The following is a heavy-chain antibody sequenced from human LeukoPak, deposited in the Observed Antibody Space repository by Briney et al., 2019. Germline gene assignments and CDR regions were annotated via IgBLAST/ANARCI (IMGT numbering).Heavy chain of an antibody. J-gene: IGHJ4*02. Sequence: PGGSLRLSCAASGFTFSSYAMSWVRQAPGKGLEWVSAISSSGGATYYADSVKGRFTISRDNSKNTLYLQMNSLRAEDTAIYYCANGGGSLFDYWGQGTLVTVSS. D-gene: IGHD2-15*01. CDR3: ANGGGSLFDY. V-gene: IGHV3-23*01. CDR1: GFTFSSYA. CDR2: ISSSGGAT.